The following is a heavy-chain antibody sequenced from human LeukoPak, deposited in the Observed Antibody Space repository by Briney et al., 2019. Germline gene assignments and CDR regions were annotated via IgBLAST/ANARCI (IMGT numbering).Heavy chain of an antibody. D-gene: IGHD6-19*01. CDR1: GFTFSSYA. CDR3: AKYELSSGWPHFDY. V-gene: IGHV3-23*01. J-gene: IGHJ4*02. CDR2: ISGSGGST. Sequence: PGGSLRLSCAASGFTFSSYAMSWLRQAPGKGLEWVSAISGSGGSTYYADSVKGRFTISRDNSKNTLYLQMNSLRAEDTAVYYCAKYELSSGWPHFDYWGQGTLVTVSS.